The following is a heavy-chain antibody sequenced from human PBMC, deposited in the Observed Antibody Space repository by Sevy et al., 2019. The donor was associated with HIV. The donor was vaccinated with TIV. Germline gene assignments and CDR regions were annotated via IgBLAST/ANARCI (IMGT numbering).Heavy chain of an antibody. D-gene: IGHD3-3*01. CDR2: ISYDGSNK. V-gene: IGHV3-30-3*01. CDR1: GFTFSSYA. Sequence: GGSLRLSCAAPGFTFSSYAMHWVRQAPGKGLEWVAVISYDGSNKYYADSVKGRFTISRDNSKNTLYLQMNSLRAEDTAVYYCATGTYDFWSGYSGGDYWGQGTLVTVSS. CDR3: ATGTYDFWSGYSGGDY. J-gene: IGHJ4*02.